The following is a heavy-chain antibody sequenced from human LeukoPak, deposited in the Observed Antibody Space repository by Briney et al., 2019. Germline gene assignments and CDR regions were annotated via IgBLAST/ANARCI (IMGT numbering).Heavy chain of an antibody. Sequence: GGSLRLSCAASGFTFSNAWMSWVRQAPGKGLEWVGRIKSKTDGGTTDYAAPVKGRFTISRDDSKNTLYLQMNSLKTEDTAVYYCTTVGPVGNRRTVNKYCSSTSCFSSYYYGMDVWGKGTTVTVSS. V-gene: IGHV3-15*01. J-gene: IGHJ6*04. CDR3: TTVGPVGNRRTVNKYCSSTSCFSSYYYGMDV. CDR1: GFTFSNAW. CDR2: IKSKTDGGTT. D-gene: IGHD2-2*01.